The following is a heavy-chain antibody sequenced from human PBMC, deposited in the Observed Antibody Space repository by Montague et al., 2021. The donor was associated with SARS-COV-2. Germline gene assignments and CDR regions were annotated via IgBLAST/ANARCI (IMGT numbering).Heavy chain of an antibody. Sequence: SETLSLTCTVSGDSISDYYWSWIRQPPGMGLEWIGYIFRSGATNYNPPLKSRVILSLDTSKSQFSLRLSSVTAADTAIYYCARTSRGSRYFYGVDVWGQGTTVTVSS. CDR3: ARTSRGSRYFYGVDV. V-gene: IGHV4-59*01. J-gene: IGHJ6*02. CDR2: IFRSGAT. D-gene: IGHD3-10*01. CDR1: GDSISDYY.